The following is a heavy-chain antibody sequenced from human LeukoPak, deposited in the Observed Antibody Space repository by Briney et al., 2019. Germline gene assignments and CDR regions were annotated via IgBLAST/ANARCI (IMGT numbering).Heavy chain of an antibody. V-gene: IGHV1-18*01. CDR1: GYTFTSYG. CDR3: ARQGSGLHYWEYYYYYMDV. J-gene: IGHJ6*03. Sequence: ASVKVSCKASGYTFTSYGIGWVRQAPGQGLEWMGWISAYNGNTNYAQKLQGRVTMTTDTSTSTAYMELRSLRSDDTAVYYCARQGSGLHYWEYYYYYMDVWGKGTTVTVSS. CDR2: ISAYNGNT. D-gene: IGHD5-24*01.